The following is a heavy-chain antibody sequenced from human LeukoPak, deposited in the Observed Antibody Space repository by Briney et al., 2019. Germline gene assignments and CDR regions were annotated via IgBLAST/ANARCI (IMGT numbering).Heavy chain of an antibody. CDR1: GFTFSSYE. CDR2: ISSSGSTI. J-gene: IGHJ6*04. D-gene: IGHD3-10*02. V-gene: IGHV3-48*03. CDR3: AELGITMIGDV. Sequence: GGSLRLSCAASGFTFSSYEMNWVRRAPGKGLEWVSYISSSGSTIYYADSVKGRFTISRDNAKNSLYLQMNSLRAEDTAVYYCAELGITMIGDVWGKGTTVTISS.